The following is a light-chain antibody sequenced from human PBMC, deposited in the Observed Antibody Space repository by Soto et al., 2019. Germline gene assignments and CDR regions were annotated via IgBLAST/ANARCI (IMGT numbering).Light chain of an antibody. Sequence: EIVLTQSPATLSVSPGERATLSCRASHSVGSTLAWYQQKPGQAPRLLIYGASNRATGIPDRFSGSGSGTEFTLTISSLQPDDFATYYCQHYNSYSEAFGQGTKVDIK. J-gene: IGKJ1*01. CDR1: HSVGST. CDR3: QHYNSYSEA. V-gene: IGKV3D-15*01. CDR2: GAS.